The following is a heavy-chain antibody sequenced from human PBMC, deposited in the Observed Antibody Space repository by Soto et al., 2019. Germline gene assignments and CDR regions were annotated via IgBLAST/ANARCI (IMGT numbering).Heavy chain of an antibody. D-gene: IGHD1-26*01. CDR3: SILEGA. CDR1: GATFSDHY. V-gene: IGHV3-72*01. CDR2: SRNKAKSYST. J-gene: IGHJ4*02. Sequence: EVQLVESGGGLVQPGGSLTLSCAVSGATFSDHYMEWVRQAPGKGLEWVARSRNKAKSYSTDFAASVKGRFTISRDESKNSLYLQMDSLKTEDTAVYYCSILEGAWGQGTLVTVSS.